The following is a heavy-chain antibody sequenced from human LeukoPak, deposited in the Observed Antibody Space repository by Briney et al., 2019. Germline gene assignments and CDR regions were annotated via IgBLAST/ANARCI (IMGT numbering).Heavy chain of an antibody. Sequence: SETLSLTCTVSGGSISSGDYYWSWIRQPPGKGLEWIGYIYYSGSTYYNPSLKSRVTISVDTSKNQFSLKLSSVTAADTAVYYCARGRLTGDFDYWGQGTLVTVSS. CDR1: GGSISSGDYY. CDR3: ARGRLTGDFDY. J-gene: IGHJ4*02. D-gene: IGHD3-9*01. CDR2: IYYSGST. V-gene: IGHV4-30-4*01.